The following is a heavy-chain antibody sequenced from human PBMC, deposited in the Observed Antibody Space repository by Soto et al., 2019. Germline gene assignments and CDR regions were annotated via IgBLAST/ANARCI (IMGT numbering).Heavy chain of an antibody. CDR1: GFTFSSYA. V-gene: IGHV3-30*18. D-gene: IGHD6-19*01. CDR2: ISHDGSNK. J-gene: IGHJ4*02. CDR3: ANGYRSGWYYFDY. Sequence: GGSLRLSCAASGFTFSSYAMNWVRQAPGKGLEWVAVISHDGSNKYYADSVKGRFTISRDNSKNTLYLQMNSLKPEDTAVYYCANGYRSGWYYFDYWGQGTLVTVSS.